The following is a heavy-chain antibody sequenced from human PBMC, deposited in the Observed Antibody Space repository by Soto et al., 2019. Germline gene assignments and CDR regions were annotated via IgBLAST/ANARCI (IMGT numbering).Heavy chain of an antibody. J-gene: IGHJ6*02. Sequence: QVQLVESGGGVVQPGRSLRLSCAASGFTFSSYGMHWVRQAPGKGLEWVAVIWYDGSNKYYADSVKGRFTISRDNSKNTMYLQMNSLRAEATAVYYCPRIGDYSGYDLDYYGMDVWGQGTTVTVSS. V-gene: IGHV3-33*01. CDR2: IWYDGSNK. D-gene: IGHD5-12*01. CDR3: PRIGDYSGYDLDYYGMDV. CDR1: GFTFSSYG.